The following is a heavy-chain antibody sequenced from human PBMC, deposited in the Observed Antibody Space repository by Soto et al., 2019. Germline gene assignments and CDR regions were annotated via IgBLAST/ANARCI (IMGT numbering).Heavy chain of an antibody. D-gene: IGHD1-7*01. CDR1: GYTFTRYC. CDR3: ASGEELGGMDV. J-gene: IGHJ6*02. V-gene: IGHV1-69*02. Sequence: ASVKVSCEASGYTFTRYCMHWVRQAPGQGLEWMGRIIPILGIANYAQKFQGRVTITADKSTSTAYMELSSLRSEDTAVYYCASGEELGGMDVWGQGTTVTVSS. CDR2: IIPILGIA.